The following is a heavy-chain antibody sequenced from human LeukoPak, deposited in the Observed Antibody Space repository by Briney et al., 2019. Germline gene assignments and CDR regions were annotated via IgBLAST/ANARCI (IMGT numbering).Heavy chain of an antibody. CDR1: GYTFTRNG. CDR2: ISAYNGNT. J-gene: IGHJ6*02. V-gene: IGHV1-18*01. Sequence: ASVKVSCKASGYTFTRNGIIWVRQAPGQGLEWIGWISAYNGNTNYAQNVQGRVTMTTDTSTSTGYMELRSLRSDDTAVYYCARVAATIYWYYGMDVWGQGTTVTVPS. D-gene: IGHD6-13*01. CDR3: ARVAATIYWYYGMDV.